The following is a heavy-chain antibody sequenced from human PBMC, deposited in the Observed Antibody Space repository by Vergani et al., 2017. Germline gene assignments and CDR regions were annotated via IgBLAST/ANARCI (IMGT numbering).Heavy chain of an antibody. D-gene: IGHD3-22*01. J-gene: IGHJ4*02. CDR1: GYSFTNYW. CDR2: IHPADSDT. Sequence: EVQLVQSGAEVKKPGESLKISCQISGYSFTNYWIGWVRQMPGKGLEWMGIIHPADSDTRYSPSFQGQVTISVDKSNSTDYLQRSSLRASDSAMYYCARLYGRDSSGSKYFDSWGQGTLVTVSS. CDR3: ARLYGRDSSGSKYFDS. V-gene: IGHV5-51*01.